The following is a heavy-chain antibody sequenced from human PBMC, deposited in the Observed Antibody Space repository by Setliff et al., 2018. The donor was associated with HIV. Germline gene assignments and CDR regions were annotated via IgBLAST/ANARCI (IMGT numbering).Heavy chain of an antibody. CDR1: GFTFSSYG. J-gene: IGHJ6*02. CDR2: IRYDGSNK. V-gene: IGHV3-30*02. CDR3: AKVTNSSSWYVYYYYYGMDV. D-gene: IGHD6-13*01. Sequence: GGSLRLSCAAPGFTFSSYGMHWVRQAPGKGLEWVAFIRYDGSNKYYADSVKGRFTISRDNSKNTLYLQMNSLRAEDTAVYYCAKVTNSSSWYVYYYYYGMDVWGQGTTVTRLL.